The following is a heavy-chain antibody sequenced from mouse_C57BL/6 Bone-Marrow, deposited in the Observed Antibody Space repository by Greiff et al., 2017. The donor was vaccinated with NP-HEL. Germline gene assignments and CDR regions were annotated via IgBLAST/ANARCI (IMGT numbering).Heavy chain of an antibody. D-gene: IGHD2-1*01. V-gene: IGHV14-2*01. Sequence: VQLQQSGAELVKPGASVKLSCTASGFNIKDYYMHWVKQRTEQGLEWIGRIDPEDGETKYAPKFQGKATLTADTSSNTAYLQLSSLTSEDTAVYYCASYGNYGAMDYWGQGTSVTVSS. J-gene: IGHJ4*01. CDR1: GFNIKDYY. CDR3: ASYGNYGAMDY. CDR2: IDPEDGET.